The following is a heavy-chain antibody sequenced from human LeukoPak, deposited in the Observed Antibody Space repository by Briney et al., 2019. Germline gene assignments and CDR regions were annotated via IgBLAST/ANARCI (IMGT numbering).Heavy chain of an antibody. CDR2: ISGSGGST. D-gene: IGHD1-26*01. V-gene: IGHV3-23*01. Sequence: PGGSLRLSCAASGFTFDDYAMHWVRQAPGKGLEWVSAISGSGGSTYYADSVKGRFTISRDNSKNTLYLQMNSLRAEDTAVYYCAKDASGSYFIDYWGQGTLVTVSS. CDR3: AKDASGSYFIDY. CDR1: GFTFDDYA. J-gene: IGHJ4*02.